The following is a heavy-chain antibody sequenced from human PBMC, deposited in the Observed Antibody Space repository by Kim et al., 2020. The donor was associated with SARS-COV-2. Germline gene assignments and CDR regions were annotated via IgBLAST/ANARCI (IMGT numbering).Heavy chain of an antibody. Sequence: GGSLRLSCAASGFSFNNLPMHWVRWAPGKGLEWVAGISSDGNSEFYMDSVKGRFTISRDNSKNSLYLVMNSLRSEDTAVYYCAKEGQSSGCAGNFDYWGQGALVTVSS. V-gene: IGHV3-30-3*01. CDR2: ISSDGNSE. D-gene: IGHD6-19*01. CDR1: GFSFNNLP. CDR3: AKEGQSSGCAGNFDY. J-gene: IGHJ4*02.